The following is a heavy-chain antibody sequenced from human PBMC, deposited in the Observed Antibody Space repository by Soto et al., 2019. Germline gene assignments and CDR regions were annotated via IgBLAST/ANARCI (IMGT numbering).Heavy chain of an antibody. Sequence: HVQLQESGPGLVKPSQTLSLTCTVSGGSTTSGGYYWNWIRQPPGKGLEWIAYIHHSGSNYHNPSLKSRVIISVDTSKNQVYLKLSSVTAAVTAVYYCAREPYHYDSSGYYDYWGQGTLVTVSS. V-gene: IGHV4-31*03. J-gene: IGHJ4*02. CDR3: AREPYHYDSSGYYDY. CDR1: GGSTTSGGYY. CDR2: IHHSGSN. D-gene: IGHD3-22*01.